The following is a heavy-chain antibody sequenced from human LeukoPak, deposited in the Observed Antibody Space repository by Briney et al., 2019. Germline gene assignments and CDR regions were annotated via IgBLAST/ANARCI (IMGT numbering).Heavy chain of an antibody. V-gene: IGHV4-59*08. CDR3: ARRAYYYYDMDV. CDR2: IYYSGST. CDR1: GGSISSYY. Sequence: SETLSPTCTVSGGSISSYYWSWIRQPPGKGLEWIGHIYYSGSTNYNPSLKSRVTISVDTSKNQFSLKLSSVTAADTAVYYCARRAYYYYDMDVWGQGTTVTVSS. J-gene: IGHJ6*02.